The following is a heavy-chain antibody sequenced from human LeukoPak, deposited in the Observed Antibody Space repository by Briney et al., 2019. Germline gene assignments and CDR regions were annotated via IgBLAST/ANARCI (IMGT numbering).Heavy chain of an antibody. V-gene: IGHV4-39*06. D-gene: IGHD5-18*01. CDR2: IYDSGST. J-gene: IGHJ4*02. CDR3: ARGQGSYGGY. Sequence: KPSETLSLTCTVSGGSIRSSYYYWGWIRQPPGKGLEWIGSIYDSGSTNYNPSLRSRVTISVDRSKNQFALKLTSVTAADTAVYYCARGQGSYGGYWGQGTLVIVSS. CDR1: GGSIRSSYYY.